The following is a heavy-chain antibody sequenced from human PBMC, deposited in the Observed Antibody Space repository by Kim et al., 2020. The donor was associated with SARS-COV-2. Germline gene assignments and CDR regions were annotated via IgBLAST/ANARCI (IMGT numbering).Heavy chain of an antibody. J-gene: IGHJ3*02. V-gene: IGHV4-34*01. CDR1: GGSFSGYY. D-gene: IGHD2-15*01. CDR3: ARVECSGGSCYYPFAFDI. Sequence: SETLSLTCAVYGGSFSGYYWSWIRQPPGKGLEWIGEINHSGSTNYNPSLKSRVTISVDTSKNQFSLKLSSVTAADTAVYYCARVECSGGSCYYPFAFDIWGQGTMVTVSS. CDR2: INHSGST.